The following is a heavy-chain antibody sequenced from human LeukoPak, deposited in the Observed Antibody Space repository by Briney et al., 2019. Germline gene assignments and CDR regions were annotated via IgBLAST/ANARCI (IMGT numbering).Heavy chain of an antibody. CDR3: ANGDKKRITMVRGVMQPFDY. CDR2: ICGCGGST. D-gene: IGHD3-10*01. J-gene: IGHJ4*02. CDR1: GFPFSSFA. Sequence: GGSLRLPCAASGFPFSSFAMGWVRQAPGKGLEGVSAICGCGGSTYYADTVKGRFTNSRDNSKNTLHLHMNSLRAEDTAVYYCANGDKKRITMVRGVMQPFDYWGQGTLVTVSS. V-gene: IGHV3-23*01.